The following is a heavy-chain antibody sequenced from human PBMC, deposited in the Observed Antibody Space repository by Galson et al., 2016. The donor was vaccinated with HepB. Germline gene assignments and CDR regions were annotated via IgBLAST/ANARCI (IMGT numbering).Heavy chain of an antibody. J-gene: IGHJ4*02. CDR3: ARIRAGGWSLYHSDY. Sequence: PALVKPTQTLTLTCAFSGFSLSTRGMYVSWIRQPPGKALEWLALIDWDDDKYYSTSLKTRLTISKDTSKNQVVLRMTNMDPVDTATYYCARIRAGGWSLYHSDYWGQGTLVTVSP. CDR2: IDWDDDK. V-gene: IGHV2-70*01. D-gene: IGHD6-19*01. CDR1: GFSLSTRGMY.